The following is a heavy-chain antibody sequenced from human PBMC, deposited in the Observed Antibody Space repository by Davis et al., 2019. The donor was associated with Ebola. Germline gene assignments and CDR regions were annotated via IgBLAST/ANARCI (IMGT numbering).Heavy chain of an antibody. Sequence: AASVKVSCKASGYTLVSYYAHWVRQAPGQGLEWMGIINPSGGTTTYAQNLQDRVTINRDTSASTVYMELSSLRSEDTAVYYCARGYYDKTGKNYYLDYWGQGTLVTVSS. J-gene: IGHJ4*02. D-gene: IGHD3-16*01. V-gene: IGHV1-46*01. CDR2: INPSGGTT. CDR1: GYTLVSYY. CDR3: ARGYYDKTGKNYYLDY.